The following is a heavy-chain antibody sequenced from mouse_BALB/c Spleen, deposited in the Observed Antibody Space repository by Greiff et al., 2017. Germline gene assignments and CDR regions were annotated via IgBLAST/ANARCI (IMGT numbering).Heavy chain of an antibody. CDR2: IYPGDGDT. CDR1: GYTFTSYW. CDR3: ARGGYYGSSYDPWFAY. Sequence: QVQLKESGAELARPGASVKLSCKASGYTFTSYWMQWVKQRPGQGLGWIGAIYPGDGDTRYTQKFKGKATLTADKSSSTAYMQLSSLASEDSAVYYCARGGYYGSSYDPWFAYWGQGTLVTVSA. J-gene: IGHJ3*01. D-gene: IGHD1-1*01. V-gene: IGHV1-87*01.